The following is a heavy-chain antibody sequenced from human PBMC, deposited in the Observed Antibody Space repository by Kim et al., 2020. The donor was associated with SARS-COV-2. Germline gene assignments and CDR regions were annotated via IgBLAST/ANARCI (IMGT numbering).Heavy chain of an antibody. V-gene: IGHV1-69*13. CDR1: GGTFSSYA. Sequence: SVKVSCKASGGTFSSYAISWVRQAPGQGLEWMGGIIPIFGTANYAQKFQGRVTITADESTSTAYMELSSLRSEDTAVYYCAGADYYGSGSYNYWGQGTLVTVSS. D-gene: IGHD3-10*01. CDR3: AGADYYGSGSYNY. J-gene: IGHJ4*02. CDR2: IIPIFGTA.